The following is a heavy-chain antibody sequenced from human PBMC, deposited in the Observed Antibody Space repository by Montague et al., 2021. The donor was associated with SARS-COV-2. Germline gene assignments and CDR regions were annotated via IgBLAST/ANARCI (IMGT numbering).Heavy chain of an antibody. CDR3: ARHREASGWNYFDP. V-gene: IGHV4-39*01. CDR1: GVSISGYTYF. Sequence: SETLSLTCTVSGVSISGYTYFWGWIRHPPGKGLEWIASVYYSGSTYYNPSLKSRVTISVDTSKNQSSLQVSSVTAADSAIYYCARHREASGWNYFDPWGRGTLVTVSS. J-gene: IGHJ5*02. CDR2: VYYSGST. D-gene: IGHD1-7*01.